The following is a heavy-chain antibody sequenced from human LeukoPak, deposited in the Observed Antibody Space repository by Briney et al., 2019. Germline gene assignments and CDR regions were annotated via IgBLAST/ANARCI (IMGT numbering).Heavy chain of an antibody. CDR2: ISNTGGT. CDR1: GFTFTNYA. J-gene: IGHJ5*02. D-gene: IGHD3-22*01. V-gene: IGHV3-23*01. Sequence: GGSLRLSCAASGFTFTNYAMSWVRQAPGKGPEWVSSISNTGGTYYADSVKGRFTISRDNPKSTVYLQMNSLRAEDTAIYYCAKKIPGSNYCFDPWGQGTLVTVSS. CDR3: AKKIPGSNYCFDP.